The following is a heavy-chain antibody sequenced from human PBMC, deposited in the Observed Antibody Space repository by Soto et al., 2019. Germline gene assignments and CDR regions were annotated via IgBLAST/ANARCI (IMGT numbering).Heavy chain of an antibody. CDR3: ARDRGPRSGYYPYWFDR. Sequence: QVQLVQSGAEVKKPGSSVKVSCKASGGTFSSYAISWVRQAPGQGLEWMGEIIPIFGTANYAQKFQGRVTITADESTSTAYMELSSLRSEGTAVYYCARDRGPRSGYYPYWFDRWGLGTLVTVSS. V-gene: IGHV1-69*12. J-gene: IGHJ5*02. CDR1: GGTFSSYA. CDR2: IIPIFGTA. D-gene: IGHD3-22*01.